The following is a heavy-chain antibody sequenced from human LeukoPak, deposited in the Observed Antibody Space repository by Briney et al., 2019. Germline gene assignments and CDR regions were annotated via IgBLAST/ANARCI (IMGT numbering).Heavy chain of an antibody. J-gene: IGHJ4*02. Sequence: SETLSLTCAVYGGSFSGYYWSWIRQPPGKGLEWIGEINHSESTNYNPSLKSRVTISVDTSKNQFSLKLSSVTAADTAVYYCASWRGSYFDYWGQGTLVTVSS. CDR2: INHSEST. V-gene: IGHV4-34*01. CDR3: ASWRGSYFDY. CDR1: GGSFSGYY. D-gene: IGHD3-3*01.